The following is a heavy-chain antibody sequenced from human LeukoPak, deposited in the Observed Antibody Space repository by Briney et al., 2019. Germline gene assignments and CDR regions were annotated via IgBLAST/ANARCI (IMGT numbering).Heavy chain of an antibody. CDR3: ARGRMTTVTPNRYYYYGMDV. CDR1: GGSISSYY. CDR2: IYYSGST. Sequence: SETLSLTCTVSGGSISSYYWSWIRQPPGKGLEWIGYIYYSGSTNYNPSLKSRVTISVDTSKNQVSLKLSSVTAADTAVYYCARGRMTTVTPNRYYYYGMDVWGQGTTVTVSS. J-gene: IGHJ6*02. V-gene: IGHV4-59*01. D-gene: IGHD4-17*01.